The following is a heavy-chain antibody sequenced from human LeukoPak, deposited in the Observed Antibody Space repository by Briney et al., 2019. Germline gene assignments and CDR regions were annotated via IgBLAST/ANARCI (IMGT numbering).Heavy chain of an antibody. CDR2: IYYSGST. CDR3: ARQDGYNSRRPFDY. Sequence: PSETLSLTCTVSGGSISSSSYYWGWIRQPPGKGLEWIGSIYYSGSTYYNPSLKSRVTISVDTSKIQFSLKLSSVTAADTAVYYCARQDGYNSRRPFDYWGQGTLVTASS. J-gene: IGHJ4*02. CDR1: GGSISSSSYY. D-gene: IGHD5-24*01. V-gene: IGHV4-39*01.